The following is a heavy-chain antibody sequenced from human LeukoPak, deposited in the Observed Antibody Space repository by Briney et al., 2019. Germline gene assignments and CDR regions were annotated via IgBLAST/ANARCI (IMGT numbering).Heavy chain of an antibody. V-gene: IGHV4-34*01. CDR2: INHSGST. D-gene: IGHD1-14*01. Sequence: PSETLSLTCAVYGGSFSGYYWSWIRQPPGKGLEWIGEINHSGSTNYNPSLKGRVTISVDTSKNQFSLKLSSVTAADTAVYYCAGLIRPGWFDPWGQGTLVTVSS. CDR1: GGSFSGYY. J-gene: IGHJ5*02. CDR3: AGLIRPGWFDP.